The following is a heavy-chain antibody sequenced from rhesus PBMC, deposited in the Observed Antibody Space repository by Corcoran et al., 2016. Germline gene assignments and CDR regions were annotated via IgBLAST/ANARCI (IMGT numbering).Heavy chain of an antibody. D-gene: IGHD5-24*01. J-gene: IGHJ4*01. CDR1: GGSISSSNW. Sequence: QVQLQESGPGLVKPSETLSLTCAVSGGSISSSNWWSWIRQPPGKGLEWIGYISGSCGSTYYNSSLSGRVTISTDTSKNQFSLKLSSVTAADTAVYYCAREQVYSGSFGYWGQGVLVTVSS. CDR3: AREQVYSGSFGY. CDR2: ISGSCGST. V-gene: IGHV4-65*01.